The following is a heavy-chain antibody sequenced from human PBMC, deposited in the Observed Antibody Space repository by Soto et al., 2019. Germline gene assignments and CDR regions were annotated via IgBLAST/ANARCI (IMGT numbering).Heavy chain of an antibody. D-gene: IGHD6-19*01. Sequence: SQTLSLTCAISGDSVSSNTAAWNWIRQSPSRGLEWLGRTYYRSKWYDDYAVSVKSRITINPDTSRNQFSLQLNSVTPEDTAVYYCARAGQGGQWLGNYFYYWSQGTLVTVSS. V-gene: IGHV6-1*01. CDR2: TYYRSKWYD. CDR1: GDSVSSNTAA. J-gene: IGHJ4*02. CDR3: ARAGQGGQWLGNYFYY.